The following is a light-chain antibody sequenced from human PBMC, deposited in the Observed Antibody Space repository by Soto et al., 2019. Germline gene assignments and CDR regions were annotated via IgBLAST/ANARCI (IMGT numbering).Light chain of an antibody. CDR2: LGS. CDR3: MQALQTPLP. Sequence: DIVMTQSPLSLPVTPGEPASISCRSSQSLLHSNGYNYLDWYLQKQGQSPQLLIYLGSNRASGVPDRFSGSGSGTDFTLKISRVEAEDVGVYYCMQALQTPLPFGQGTRLEIK. J-gene: IGKJ5*01. V-gene: IGKV2-28*01. CDR1: QSLLHSNGYNY.